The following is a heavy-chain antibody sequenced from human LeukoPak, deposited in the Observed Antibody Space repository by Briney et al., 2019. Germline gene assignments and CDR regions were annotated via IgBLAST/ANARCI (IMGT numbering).Heavy chain of an antibody. D-gene: IGHD5-24*01. CDR3: ARHIVENSLYYYYYYMDV. V-gene: IGHV4-59*08. CDR2: IYYTGAT. CDR1: GGSISSYY. Sequence: SETLSLTCTVSGGSISSYYWSWIRLPPGKGLEWIGYIYYTGATYYNPSLKSRVTISLDTSKNQFSLKLSSVTAADTAVYYCARHIVENSLYYYYYYMDVWGKGTTVTVSS. J-gene: IGHJ6*03.